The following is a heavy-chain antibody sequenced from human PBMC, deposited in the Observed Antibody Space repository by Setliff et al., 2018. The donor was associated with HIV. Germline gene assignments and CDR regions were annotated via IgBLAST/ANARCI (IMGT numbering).Heavy chain of an antibody. J-gene: IGHJ6*03. V-gene: IGHV1-8*01. CDR3: ARGAWYSSGWYSSRYMDV. D-gene: IGHD6-19*01. CDR2: MNPNSGNT. CDR1: EYSFTSYD. Sequence: ASVKVSCKPSEYSFTSYDINWVRQATGQGLEWMGRMNPNSGNTGYAQKFQGRVTMTRDTSISTAYMELSSLRSDDTAVYYCARGAWYSSGWYSSRYMDVWGKGTTVTVSS.